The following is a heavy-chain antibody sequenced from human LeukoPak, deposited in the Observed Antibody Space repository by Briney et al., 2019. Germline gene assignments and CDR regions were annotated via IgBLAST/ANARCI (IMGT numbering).Heavy chain of an antibody. D-gene: IGHD5-24*01. V-gene: IGHV4-59*01. CDR2: IYYSGST. J-gene: IGHJ6*03. Sequence: SETLSLTCTVSGGSISSYYWSWIRQPPGKGLEWIGYIYYSGSTNYNPSLKSRVTISVDTSKNQFSLKLSSVTAADTAVYYCARSPEIYFMDVWGKGTTVTVSS. CDR1: GGSISSYY. CDR3: ARSPEIYFMDV.